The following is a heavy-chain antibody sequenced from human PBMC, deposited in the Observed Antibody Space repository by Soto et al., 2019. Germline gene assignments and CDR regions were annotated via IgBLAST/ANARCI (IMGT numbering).Heavy chain of an antibody. CDR1: GYTFTSYY. Sequence: VASVKVSCKASGYTFTSYYMHWVRQAPGQGLEWMGWINPNSGGTNYAQKFQGRVTMTRDPSISTAYMELSRLTPDDTAVYYCARGAGTRMESTSNNCFGPWGQGTLVTVSS. V-gene: IGHV1-2*02. CDR3: ARGAGTRMESTSNNCFGP. D-gene: IGHD3-3*01. CDR2: INPNSGGT. J-gene: IGHJ5*02.